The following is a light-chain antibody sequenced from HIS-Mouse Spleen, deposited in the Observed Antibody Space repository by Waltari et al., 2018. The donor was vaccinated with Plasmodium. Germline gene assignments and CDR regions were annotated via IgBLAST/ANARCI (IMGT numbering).Light chain of an antibody. Sequence: DIHITPSPSTLSASVGDIVHITCRASQSISSWLAWYQQKAGKAPKVLIYKASSLESGVPSRFSGSGYGTEFTLTISSLQPDDFATYYCQQYNSYWTFGQGTKVEIK. J-gene: IGKJ1*01. CDR2: KAS. CDR1: QSISSW. V-gene: IGKV1-5*03. CDR3: QQYNSYWT.